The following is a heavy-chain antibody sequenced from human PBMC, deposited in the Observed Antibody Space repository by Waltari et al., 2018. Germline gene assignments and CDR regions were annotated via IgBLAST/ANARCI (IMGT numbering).Heavy chain of an antibody. J-gene: IGHJ4*02. D-gene: IGHD5-18*01. CDR3: ARARDEQTAMVYFDH. V-gene: IGHV3-66*02. CDR1: GFTVSTNH. CDR2: IYPAGST. Sequence: EVDLVESGGGLVHPGGSLRLSCAASGFTVSTNHMTWGRQVPGRGLEWGSIIYPAGSTYNADSVEGRFTISRDVSKNMVHLQMNRLRPEDTAIYYCARARDEQTAMVYFDHWGQGTLVSVSS.